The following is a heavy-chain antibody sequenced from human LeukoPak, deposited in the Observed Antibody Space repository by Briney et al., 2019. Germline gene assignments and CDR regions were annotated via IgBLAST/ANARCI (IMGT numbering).Heavy chain of an antibody. Sequence: SETLSLTCTVSGGSISGYYWSWIRQPPGKGLEWIGYIYYSGSTNYNPSLKSRVTISVDTSKNQFSLKLSSVTAADTAVYYCARARNWWELNWFDPWGQGTLVTVSS. D-gene: IGHD2-15*01. J-gene: IGHJ5*02. V-gene: IGHV4-59*01. CDR3: ARARNWWELNWFDP. CDR1: GGSISGYY. CDR2: IYYSGST.